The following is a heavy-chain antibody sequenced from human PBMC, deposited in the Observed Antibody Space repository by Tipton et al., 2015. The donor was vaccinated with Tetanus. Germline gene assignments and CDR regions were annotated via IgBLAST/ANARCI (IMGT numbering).Heavy chain of an antibody. CDR1: GGSFSLYY. J-gene: IGHJ4*02. CDR3: ARLREVVSRSGWAFDY. D-gene: IGHD3-10*01. CDR2: LTYSGRT. V-gene: IGHV4-59*04. Sequence: GLVKPSETLSLTCTVSGGSFSLYYWNWVRQSPGQGLEWIGSLTYSGRTYYNPSLKSRVSMAVDTSRKDFSVRLRSVTAADTAVYFCARLREVVSRSGWAFDYWGQGILVTVSS.